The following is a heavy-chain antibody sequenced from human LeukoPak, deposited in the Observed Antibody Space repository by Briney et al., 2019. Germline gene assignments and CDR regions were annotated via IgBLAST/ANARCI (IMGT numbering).Heavy chain of an antibody. J-gene: IGHJ4*02. D-gene: IGHD3-9*01. CDR3: AAILTGYYSPFDY. CDR1: GFTFSSYA. CDR2: ISGSGDTT. V-gene: IGHV3-23*01. Sequence: GGSLRLSCAASGFTFSSYAMDWVRQAPGKGLEWVSAISGSGDTTYYADSVKGRFTISRDNSKNTLYLQMNSLRAEDTAVYYCAAILTGYYSPFDYWGKGTLVTVSS.